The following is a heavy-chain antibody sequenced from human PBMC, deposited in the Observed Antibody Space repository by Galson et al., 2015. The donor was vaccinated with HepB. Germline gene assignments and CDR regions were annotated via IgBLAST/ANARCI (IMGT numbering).Heavy chain of an antibody. CDR3: AKDTIYSSGWMFDY. CDR1: GFTLSSYG. Sequence: SLRLSCAASGFTLSSYGMHWVRQAPGKGLEWVAVISYDGSNKYYADSVKGRFTISRDNSKNTLYLQMNSLRAEDTAVYYCAKDTIYSSGWMFDYWGQGTLVTVSS. V-gene: IGHV3-30*18. J-gene: IGHJ4*02. D-gene: IGHD6-19*01. CDR2: ISYDGSNK.